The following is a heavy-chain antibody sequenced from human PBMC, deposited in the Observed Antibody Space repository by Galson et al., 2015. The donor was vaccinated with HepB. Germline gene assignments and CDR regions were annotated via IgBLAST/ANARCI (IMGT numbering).Heavy chain of an antibody. V-gene: IGHV7-4-1*02. CDR1: GYTFTSYA. CDR3: ARPHGPNDYGDYHEYNWFDP. Sequence: SVKVSCKASGYTFTSYAMNWVRQAPGQGLEWMGWINTNTGNPTYAQGFTGRFVFSLDTSVSTAYLQISSLKAEDTAVYYCARPHGPNDYGDYHEYNWFDPWGQGTLVTVSS. D-gene: IGHD4-17*01. J-gene: IGHJ5*02. CDR2: INTNTGNP.